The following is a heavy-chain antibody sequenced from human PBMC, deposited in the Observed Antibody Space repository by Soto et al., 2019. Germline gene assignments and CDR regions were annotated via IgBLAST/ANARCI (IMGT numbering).Heavy chain of an antibody. V-gene: IGHV4-4*07. Sequence: SETLSLTCTVSGGSISSYYWSWIRQPAGKGLEWIGRIYTSGSTNYNPSLKSRVTMSVDTSKNQFSLKLSSVTAADTAVYYCARDSLYYDILTGYYSEDWFDPWGQGTLVTVPQ. CDR2: IYTSGST. J-gene: IGHJ5*02. CDR3: ARDSLYYDILTGYYSEDWFDP. CDR1: GGSISSYY. D-gene: IGHD3-9*01.